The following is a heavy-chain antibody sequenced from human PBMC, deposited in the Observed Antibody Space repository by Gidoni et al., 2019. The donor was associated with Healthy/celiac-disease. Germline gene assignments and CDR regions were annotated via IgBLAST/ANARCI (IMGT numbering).Heavy chain of an antibody. CDR2: ISYDGSNK. Sequence: QVQLVESGGGVVQPGRSLRLSCAASGFTFSSYAMHWVRQAPGKGLEWVAVISYDGSNKYYADSVKGRFTISRDNSKNTLYLQMNSLRAEDTAVYYCARDLAPLWFGELDSYWFDPWSQGTLVTVSS. CDR3: ARDLAPLWFGELDSYWFDP. D-gene: IGHD3-10*01. V-gene: IGHV3-30*04. CDR1: GFTFSSYA. J-gene: IGHJ5*02.